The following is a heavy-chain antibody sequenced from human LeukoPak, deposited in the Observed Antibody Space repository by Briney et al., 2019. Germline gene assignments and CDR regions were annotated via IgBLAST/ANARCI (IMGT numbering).Heavy chain of an antibody. V-gene: IGHV3-30*02. CDR1: GFTFSSYG. J-gene: IGHJ4*02. CDR2: IRFDGSNK. D-gene: IGHD3-3*01. Sequence: PGGSLRLSCATSGFTFSSYGLYWVRQAPGKGLEWVAFIRFDGSNKYYADSVKGRFTISRDNSKNTLYLQMNSLRAEDAAVYYCAKDYDFWSGYYSPTRGYFDYWGQGTLVTVSS. CDR3: AKDYDFWSGYYSPTRGYFDY.